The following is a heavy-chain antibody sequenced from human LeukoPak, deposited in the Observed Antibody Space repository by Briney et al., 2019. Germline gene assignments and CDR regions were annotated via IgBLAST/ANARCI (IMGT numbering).Heavy chain of an antibody. J-gene: IGHJ4*02. CDR1: GGSFSSYY. CDR2: INHSGNT. D-gene: IGHD2-2*01. Sequence: PSETLSLTCAVYGGSFSSYYWSWIRQPPGKGREWIGEINHSGNTNYHPSLKSRVAISVDTSKNQFSLKLSSVTAADTAVYYCASRCSTTKCLINSSTTFVYWGQGTLVTVSS. CDR3: ASRCSTTKCLINSSTTFVY. V-gene: IGHV4-34*01.